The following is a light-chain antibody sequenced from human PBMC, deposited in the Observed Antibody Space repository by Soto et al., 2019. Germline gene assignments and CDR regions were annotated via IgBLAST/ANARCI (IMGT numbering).Light chain of an antibody. Sequence: DIQMTQSPSTLSASVGDRVTITCRASQSISTWLAWYQQKPGKAPKLLIYKASSLRNGVPSRFRGSGSGTEFTLSICSLQPDDCASYYCQQYNGYPHTFGQGTKLEIK. J-gene: IGKJ2*01. CDR1: QSISTW. CDR2: KAS. CDR3: QQYNGYPHT. V-gene: IGKV1-5*03.